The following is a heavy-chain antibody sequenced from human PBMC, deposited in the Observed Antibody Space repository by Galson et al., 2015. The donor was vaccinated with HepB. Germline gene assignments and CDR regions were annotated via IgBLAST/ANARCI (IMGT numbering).Heavy chain of an antibody. CDR1: GGSISSSSYY. CDR2: IYYSGST. Sequence: SETLSLTCTVSGGSISSSSYYWGWIRQPPGKGLEWIGSIYYSGSTYYNPSLKSRVTISVDTSKNQFSLKLSSVTAADTAVYYCARHSATVTRHWYFDLWGRGTLVTVSS. J-gene: IGHJ2*01. CDR3: ARHSATVTRHWYFDL. V-gene: IGHV4-39*01. D-gene: IGHD4-11*01.